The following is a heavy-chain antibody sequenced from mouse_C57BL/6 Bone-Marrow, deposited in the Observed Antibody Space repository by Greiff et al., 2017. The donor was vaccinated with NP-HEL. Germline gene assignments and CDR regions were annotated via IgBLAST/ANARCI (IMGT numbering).Heavy chain of an antibody. CDR2: IHPNSGST. Sequence: QVHVKQPGAELVKPGASVKLSCKASGYTFTSYWMHWVKQRPGQGLEWIGMIHPNSGSTNYNEKFKSKATLTVDKSSSTAYMQLSSLTSEDSAVYYCAKGSGSSSLFDVWGTGTTVTVSS. D-gene: IGHD1-1*01. V-gene: IGHV1-64*01. CDR1: GYTFTSYW. J-gene: IGHJ1*03. CDR3: AKGSGSSSLFDV.